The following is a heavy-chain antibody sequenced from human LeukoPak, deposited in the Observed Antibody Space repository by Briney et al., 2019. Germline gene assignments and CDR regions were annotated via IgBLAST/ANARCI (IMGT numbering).Heavy chain of an antibody. J-gene: IGHJ4*02. V-gene: IGHV1-46*01. Sequence: ASVKVSCKASGYTFTTFYMHWVRQAPGPGLEWMGIINLSGGDTKYAQKFLGRVTMTMDTSTSTVYMELSSLRSEDTAVYYCARELPRTYYFDYWGQGALVTVSS. CDR3: ARELPRTYYFDY. CDR1: GYTFTTFY. D-gene: IGHD2-21*02. CDR2: INLSGGDT.